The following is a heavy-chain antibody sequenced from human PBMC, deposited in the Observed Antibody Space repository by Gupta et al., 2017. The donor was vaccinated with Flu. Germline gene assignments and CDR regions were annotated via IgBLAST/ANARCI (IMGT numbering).Heavy chain of an antibody. CDR3: ARGLCNGDYEYYYYYGMDV. Sequence: GWINACNGNTKYSQKFQGRVTITRDTSASTAYMELSSLMSEDTAVYYCARGLCNGDYEYYYYYGMDVWGQGTTVTVSS. V-gene: IGHV1-3*01. CDR2: INACNGNT. D-gene: IGHD4-17*01. J-gene: IGHJ6*02.